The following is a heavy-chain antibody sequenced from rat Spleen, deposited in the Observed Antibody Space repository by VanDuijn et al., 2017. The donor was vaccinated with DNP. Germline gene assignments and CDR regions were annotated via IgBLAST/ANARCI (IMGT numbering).Heavy chain of an antibody. CDR3: VRWNSGHFDY. CDR1: GFSFSNYH. CDR2: IGSPAYAP. D-gene: IGHD4-3*01. J-gene: IGHJ2*01. V-gene: IGHV5-25*01. Sequence: EVQLVESGGGLVRPGRSLKLSCAASGFSFSNYHMASVRQAPAKGLEWVAYIGSPAYAPYYTDSVKGRFTISRDNAKSTLYLQMNSLRSEDMATYYCVRWNSGHFDYWGQGVMVTVSS.